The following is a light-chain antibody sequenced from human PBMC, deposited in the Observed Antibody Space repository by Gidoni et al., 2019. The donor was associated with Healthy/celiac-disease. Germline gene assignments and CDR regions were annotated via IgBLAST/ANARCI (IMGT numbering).Light chain of an antibody. V-gene: IGLV3-1*01. CDR2: QDI. J-gene: IGLJ2*01. CDR1: ELGDNY. CDR3: QAWDSSTVL. Sequence: SYELTQPPSVSVSPGQTASITCSGHELGDNYACSYQQKPGQSPVLVIHQDIKRPSGIPERFSGSKSGNTATLTISGTQAMDEADYYCQAWDSSTVLFGGGTKLTVL.